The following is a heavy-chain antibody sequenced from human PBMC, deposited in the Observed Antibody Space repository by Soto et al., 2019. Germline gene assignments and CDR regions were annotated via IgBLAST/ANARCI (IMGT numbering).Heavy chain of an antibody. V-gene: IGHV4-4*02. CDR2: IYHSGST. CDR3: ARDTGAAAAAGAIYYYYYGMDV. D-gene: IGHD6-13*01. CDR1: GGSISSSNW. J-gene: IGHJ6*02. Sequence: SETLSLTCAVSGGSISSSNWWSWVRQPPGKGLEWIGEIYHSGSTNYNPSLKSRVTISVDKSKNQFSLKLSSVTAADTAVYYCARDTGAAAAAGAIYYYYYGMDVWGQGTTVTVSS.